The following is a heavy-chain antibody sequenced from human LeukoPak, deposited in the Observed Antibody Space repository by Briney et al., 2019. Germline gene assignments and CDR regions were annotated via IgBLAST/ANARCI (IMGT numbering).Heavy chain of an antibody. D-gene: IGHD6-13*01. CDR2: ISYDGSNK. J-gene: IGHJ4*02. Sequence: GGSLRLSCAASGFTFSSYGMHWVRQAPGKGLEWVAVISYDGSNKYYADSVKGRFTISRDNSKNTLYLQMNSLRAEDTAVYYCAKDLSGIAAAGPIDYWGQGTLVTVSS. CDR1: GFTFSSYG. V-gene: IGHV3-30*18. CDR3: AKDLSGIAAAGPIDY.